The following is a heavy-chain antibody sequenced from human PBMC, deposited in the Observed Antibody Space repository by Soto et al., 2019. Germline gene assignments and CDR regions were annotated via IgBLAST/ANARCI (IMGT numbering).Heavy chain of an antibody. D-gene: IGHD3-9*01. CDR3: ARAHGSNFDWFYYYYGMDV. Sequence: ASVKVSCKASGYTFTSYAMHWVRQAPGQRLEWMGWINAGNGNTKYSQKFQGRVTITRDTSASTAYMELSSLRSEDTAVYYCARAHGSNFDWFYYYYGMDVCGRGTTVAVSS. J-gene: IGHJ6*02. CDR1: GYTFTSYA. V-gene: IGHV1-3*01. CDR2: INAGNGNT.